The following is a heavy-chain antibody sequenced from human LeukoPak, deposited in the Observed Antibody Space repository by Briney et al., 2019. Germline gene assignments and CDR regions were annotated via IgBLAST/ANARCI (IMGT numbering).Heavy chain of an antibody. CDR1: GFTFSNYW. CDR3: ARDHFSEHDY. CDR2: IKYDGSEK. J-gene: IGHJ4*02. D-gene: IGHD2/OR15-2a*01. Sequence: GGSLRLSCEASGFTFSNYWMSWVRQAPGKGLEWVANIKYDGSEKYYVDSVKGRFTISRDNAKNSLYLQMNSLRAEDTAVYYCARDHFSEHDYWGQGTLVTVSS. V-gene: IGHV3-7*01.